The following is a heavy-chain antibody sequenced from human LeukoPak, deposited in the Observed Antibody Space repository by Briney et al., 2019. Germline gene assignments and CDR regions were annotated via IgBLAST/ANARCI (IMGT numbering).Heavy chain of an antibody. J-gene: IGHJ3*02. CDR1: GYSFTSYW. Sequence: GESLKISCKGSGYSFTSYWISWERQLPGKGLEWMGRIDPSDSCTNYSPSFQGHVTISVDKSISTAYLQWSSLKASDTAMYYCARIWLRAFDICGQGTMVTVSS. CDR3: ARIWLRAFDI. V-gene: IGHV5-10-1*01. CDR2: IDPSDSCT. D-gene: IGHD3-16*01.